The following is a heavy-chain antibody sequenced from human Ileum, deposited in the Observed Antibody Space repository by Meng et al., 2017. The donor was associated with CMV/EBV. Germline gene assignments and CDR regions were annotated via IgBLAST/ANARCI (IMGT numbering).Heavy chain of an antibody. Sequence: SGYTFTGHYMHWVRQVPGQGLEWMGWINPNSGATDYAQKFQGRVTMTRAPSISTAYMELSRLRSDDTAVYYCARQRDMIRGVPQFDPWGQGTLVTVSS. CDR2: INPNSGAT. D-gene: IGHD3-10*01. V-gene: IGHV1-2*02. CDR3: ARQRDMIRGVPQFDP. J-gene: IGHJ5*02. CDR1: GYTFTGHY.